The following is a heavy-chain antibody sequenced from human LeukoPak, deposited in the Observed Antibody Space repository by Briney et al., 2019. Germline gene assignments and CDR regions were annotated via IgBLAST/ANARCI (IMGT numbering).Heavy chain of an antibody. CDR1: GYTFTSYD. V-gene: IGHV1-8*03. D-gene: IGHD1-26*01. J-gene: IGHJ3*02. CDR2: MNPNSGNT. CDR3: ARAPSGSYYEAFDI. Sequence: ASVKVSCKASGYTFTSYDINWVRQATGQGLEWMGWMNPNSGNTGYAQKFQGRVTFTWNTSISTAYMELSSLRSEDTAVYYCARAPSGSYYEAFDIWGQGTTVTVSS.